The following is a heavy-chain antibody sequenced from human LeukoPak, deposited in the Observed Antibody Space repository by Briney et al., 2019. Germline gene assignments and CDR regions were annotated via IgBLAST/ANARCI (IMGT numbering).Heavy chain of an antibody. CDR3: AREGGVRHPYFDY. V-gene: IGHV1-69*04. J-gene: IGHJ4*02. CDR2: IIPILGIA. CDR1: GGTFSSYA. Sequence: ASVKVSCKASGGTFSSYAISWVRQAPGQGLEWMGRIIPILGIANYAQKFQGRVTITADKSTSTAYMELSSLRSEDTAVYYCAREGGVRHPYFDYWGQGTLVTVSS. D-gene: IGHD1-1*01.